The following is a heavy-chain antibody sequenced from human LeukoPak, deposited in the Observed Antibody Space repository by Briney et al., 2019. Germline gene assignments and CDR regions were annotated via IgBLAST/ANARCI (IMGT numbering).Heavy chain of an antibody. V-gene: IGHV4-34*08. D-gene: IGHD6-13*01. CDR2: INHSGST. J-gene: IGHJ3*02. Sequence: GSLRLSCAASGFTFSSYWMSWVRRPPGKGLEWIGQINHSGSTNYNPSLKSRVTISVDTSKNQFSLNLNSVTAADTAVYYCAKKGGPSSNWDGAFDIWGQGTMVTVSS. CDR1: GFTFSSYW. CDR3: AKKGGPSSNWDGAFDI.